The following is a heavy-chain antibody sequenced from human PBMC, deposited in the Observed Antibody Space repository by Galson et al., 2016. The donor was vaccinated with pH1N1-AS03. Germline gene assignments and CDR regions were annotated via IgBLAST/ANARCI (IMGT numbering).Heavy chain of an antibody. J-gene: IGHJ3*02. CDR1: GFSFSTTW. CDR2: IKEDGSVR. Sequence: SLRLSCAASGFSFSTTWMTWVRQAPGKGLEFVANIKEDGSVRNYAGSVKGRFIISRDNAQNSLYLQMNSLGVEDTALYYCVRDPFFSSFAIWGQGTVVTVSS. V-gene: IGHV3-7*01. CDR3: VRDPFFSSFAI.